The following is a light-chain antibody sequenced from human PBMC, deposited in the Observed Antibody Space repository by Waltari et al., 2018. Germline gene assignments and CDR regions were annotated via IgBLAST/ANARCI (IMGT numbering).Light chain of an antibody. V-gene: IGKV3-15*01. CDR3: QHYNNWPPGTT. Sequence: EIVMTQPPVTLSVSLGEGATLSCRASHSVSIHLAWYQQQPGQAPRLLIYSATTRATGVPARFSGSGSGTEFTLTISSLQSDDFAVYYCQHYNNWPPGTTFGQGTKLEIK. J-gene: IGKJ1*01. CDR2: SAT. CDR1: HSVSIH.